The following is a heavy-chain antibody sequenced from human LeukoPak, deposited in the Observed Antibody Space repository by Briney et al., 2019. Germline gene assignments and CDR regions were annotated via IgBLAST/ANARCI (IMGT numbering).Heavy chain of an antibody. J-gene: IGHJ4*02. CDR3: VRIGYSSGWYSGPYDY. V-gene: IGHV1-69*04. CDR1: GGTFSSYA. CDR2: IIPILGIA. D-gene: IGHD6-19*01. Sequence: SVKVSCKASGGTFSSYAISWVRQAPGQGLEWMGRIIPILGIANYAQKFQGRLTLTRDTSTSTVFMDLSSLRSEDTSIYYCVRIGYSSGWYSGPYDYWGQGTLVTVSS.